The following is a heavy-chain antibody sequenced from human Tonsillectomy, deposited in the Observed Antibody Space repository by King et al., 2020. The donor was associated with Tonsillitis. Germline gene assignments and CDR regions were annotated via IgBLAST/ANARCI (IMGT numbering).Heavy chain of an antibody. V-gene: IGHV3-11*01. J-gene: IGHJ4*02. CDR1: N. Sequence: NMSWIRQAPGKGLEWVSYISSRGSNIYYADSVKCRFTIYRDNAKNSLYLQMNSLRGEDTAVYYCARGYGDYYSHWGQGTLVTVSS. D-gene: IGHD4-17*01. CDR2: ISSRGSNI. CDR3: ARGYGDYYSH.